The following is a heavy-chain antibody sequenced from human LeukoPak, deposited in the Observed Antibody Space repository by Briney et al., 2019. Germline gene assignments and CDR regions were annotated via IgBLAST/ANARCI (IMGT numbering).Heavy chain of an antibody. CDR2: INPSGSNT. V-gene: IGHV1-46*01. Sequence: GASVKVSCKASGFTFTNYYMHWVRQAPGQGLEWMGLINPSGSNTNYAQKFRGRVTMTRDTSATTVYMELSSLRSEDTAVYYCARGGVAEYVRHWGQGTLVTVPS. CDR3: ARGGVAEYVRH. CDR1: GFTFTNYY. J-gene: IGHJ1*01.